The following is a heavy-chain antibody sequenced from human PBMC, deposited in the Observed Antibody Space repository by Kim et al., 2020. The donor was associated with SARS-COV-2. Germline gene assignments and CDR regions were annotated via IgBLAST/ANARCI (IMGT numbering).Heavy chain of an antibody. J-gene: IGHJ5*02. CDR1: GFTFSSYG. CDR2: ISYDGSNK. V-gene: IGHV3-30*18. Sequence: GGSLRLSCAASGFTFSSYGMHWVRQAPGKGLEWVAVISYDGSNKYYADSVKGRFTISRDNSKNTLYLQMNSLRAEDTAVYYCAKDLCGGGGSCYSATAPWFDPCGQGTLVTVSS. CDR3: AKDLCGGGGSCYSATAPWFDP. D-gene: IGHD2-15*01.